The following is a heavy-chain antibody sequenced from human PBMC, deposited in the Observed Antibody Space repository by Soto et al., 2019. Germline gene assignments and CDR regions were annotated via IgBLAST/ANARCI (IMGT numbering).Heavy chain of an antibody. D-gene: IGHD1-1*01. CDR3: AKDRNGLAIVKTATTGMGV. J-gene: IGHJ6*02. V-gene: IGHV3-30*18. Sequence: AGALTLPCVPPGFSFSTHGMHWICHAPGKGLDWVAVISHNGKNDHYADSMKGRFTISRHTSKNTDFLHMNSSTPGDTAIYYFAKDRNGLAIVKTATTGMGVWGQWTT. CDR2: ISHNGKND. CDR1: GFSFSTHG.